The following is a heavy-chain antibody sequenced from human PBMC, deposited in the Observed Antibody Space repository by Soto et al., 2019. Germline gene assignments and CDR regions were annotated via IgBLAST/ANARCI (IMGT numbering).Heavy chain of an antibody. Sequence: ASVKVSCKVSGYTLTELSMRWVRQAPGKGLEWMGGFDPEDGETIYAQKFQGRVTMTEDTSTDTAYMELSSLRSEDTAVYYCATPVRGRQPRWFRAFDIWGQGTMVTVSS. V-gene: IGHV1-24*01. CDR2: FDPEDGET. CDR3: ATPVRGRQPRWFRAFDI. D-gene: IGHD3-10*01. CDR1: GYTLTELS. J-gene: IGHJ3*02.